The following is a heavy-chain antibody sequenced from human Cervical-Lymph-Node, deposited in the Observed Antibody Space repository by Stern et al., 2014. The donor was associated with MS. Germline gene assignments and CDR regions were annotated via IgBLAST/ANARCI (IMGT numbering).Heavy chain of an antibody. D-gene: IGHD4-17*01. CDR1: GGTFRNYA. CDR3: ASPLTATSVPFGYYGMDV. Sequence: VQLVESGAEVKKPGSSVKVSCKAPGGTFRNYATSWVRQAPGQGLEWMGGSVPLFGKPNYAQKFQGRVTITADESTSTAYMDLSSLRSEDTAVYYCASPLTATSVPFGYYGMDVWGQGTTVTVS. CDR2: SVPLFGKP. J-gene: IGHJ6*02. V-gene: IGHV1-69*01.